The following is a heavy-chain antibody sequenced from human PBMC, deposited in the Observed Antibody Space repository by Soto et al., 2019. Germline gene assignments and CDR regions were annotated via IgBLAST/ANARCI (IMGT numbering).Heavy chain of an antibody. J-gene: IGHJ5*02. CDR3: ASGLVRGCDP. V-gene: IGHV4-59*01. CDR1: GGSISSYY. Sequence: QVQLQESGPGLVKPSETLSLTCTVSGGSISSYYWSWIRQPPGKGLEWIGYIYYSGGTNYNPSLTSRVTISVDTSKNQFSLKLNSVTAADTAVYYCASGLVRGCDPWGQGTPVAVSP. D-gene: IGHD3-10*01. CDR2: IYYSGGT.